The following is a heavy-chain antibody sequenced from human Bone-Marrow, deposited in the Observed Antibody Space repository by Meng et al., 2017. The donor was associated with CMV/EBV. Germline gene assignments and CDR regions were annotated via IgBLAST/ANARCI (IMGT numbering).Heavy chain of an antibody. J-gene: IGHJ3*02. CDR3: ARSVEQRLLRIGFDM. V-gene: IGHV3-30*04. CDR2: ISYDETSQ. D-gene: IGHD6-25*01. Sequence: GGSLRLSCAASGFSFNNYAIHWVRQAPGSGLEWVAVISYDETSQYYSDSVKGRFTISRDNSKNTLYLQMNSLRAEDTAVYYCARSVEQRLLRIGFDMWGQGTMVT. CDR1: GFSFNNYA.